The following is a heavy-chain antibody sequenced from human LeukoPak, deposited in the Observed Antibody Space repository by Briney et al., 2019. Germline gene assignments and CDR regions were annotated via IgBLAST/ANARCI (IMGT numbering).Heavy chain of an antibody. CDR2: INHSGST. V-gene: IGHV4-34*01. D-gene: IGHD5-18*01. J-gene: IGHJ4*02. CDR1: GGSFSGYY. Sequence: SETLSLTCAVYGGSFSGYYWNWIRQPPGKGLEWIGEINHSGSTKYNPSLKSRVTISVDTSKNQFSLKLSSVTAADTAVYYCARGRARIQLWLPYYFDYWGQGTLVTVSS. CDR3: ARGRARIQLWLPYYFDY.